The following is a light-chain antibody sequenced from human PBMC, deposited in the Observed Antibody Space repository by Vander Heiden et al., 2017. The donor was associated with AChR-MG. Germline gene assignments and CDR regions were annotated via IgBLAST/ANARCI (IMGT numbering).Light chain of an antibody. Sequence: QSVLTQPPSASGTPGQRVTISCSGSSSNIGSNYVFWYNQLPGTAPKLLIYRNNRRPSGVPDRFSGSKSGTSASLAISGLRSEDEADYYCAAWDDSLSGWIFGGGTKLTVL. CDR2: RNN. CDR3: AAWDDSLSGWI. V-gene: IGLV1-47*01. CDR1: SSNIGSNY. J-gene: IGLJ2*01.